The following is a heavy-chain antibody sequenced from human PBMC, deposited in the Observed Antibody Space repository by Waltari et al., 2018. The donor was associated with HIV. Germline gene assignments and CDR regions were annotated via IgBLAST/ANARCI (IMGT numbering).Heavy chain of an antibody. Sequence: EVQLVESGGGWVQPGGSLTLTCEASAFAFAVSGWSWVRQAPGKGLEWVANINQAGTERHYVDSVRGRFTISRDNGKTSVFLQMNSLTVEDTAVYYCATTHGSGDYDNDFDYWGQGTLV. CDR3: ATTHGSGDYDNDFDY. CDR2: INQAGTER. CDR1: AFAFAVSG. J-gene: IGHJ4*02. D-gene: IGHD3-10*01. V-gene: IGHV3-7*01.